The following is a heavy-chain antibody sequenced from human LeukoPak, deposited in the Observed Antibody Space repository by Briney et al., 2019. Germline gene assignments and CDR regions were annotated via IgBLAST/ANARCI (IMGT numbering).Heavy chain of an antibody. Sequence: PGGSLRLSCAASGFTFSNAWMSWVRQAPGKGLEWVSSISSSSSYIYYADSVKGRFTISRDNAKNSLYLQMNSLRAEDTAVYYCARDGTTFYYGDYADYYFDYWGQGTLVTVSS. V-gene: IGHV3-21*01. CDR3: ARDGTTFYYGDYADYYFDY. CDR1: GFTFSNAW. D-gene: IGHD4-17*01. J-gene: IGHJ4*02. CDR2: ISSSSSYI.